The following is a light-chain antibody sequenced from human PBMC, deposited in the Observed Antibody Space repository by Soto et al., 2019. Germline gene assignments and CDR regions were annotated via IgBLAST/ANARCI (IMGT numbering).Light chain of an antibody. CDR2: AAS. CDR1: QNIGVY. Sequence: DIQMTQSPSSLSASVGDRVTITCRASQNIGVYLNWYQKKPGKAPKLLIYAASSLQSGVSSRFSGSGSGTDFTLTISSLQPEDFATYYCQQSYSTPRTFGQGTKVDIK. J-gene: IGKJ1*01. V-gene: IGKV1-39*01. CDR3: QQSYSTPRT.